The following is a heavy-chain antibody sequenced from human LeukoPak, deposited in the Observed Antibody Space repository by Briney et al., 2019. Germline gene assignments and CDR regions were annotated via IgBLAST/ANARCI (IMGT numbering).Heavy chain of an antibody. J-gene: IGHJ4*02. CDR2: IYYSGST. CDR3: ARLVVVINSFDY. D-gene: IGHD3-22*01. CDR1: GGSISSSSYY. Sequence: PSETLSLTCTVSGGSISSSSYYWGWIRQPPGKGLEWIGSIYYSGSTYYNPSLKSRVTISVDTSKNQFSLKLSSVTAADTAVYYCARLVVVINSFDYWGQGTLVTVSS. V-gene: IGHV4-39*01.